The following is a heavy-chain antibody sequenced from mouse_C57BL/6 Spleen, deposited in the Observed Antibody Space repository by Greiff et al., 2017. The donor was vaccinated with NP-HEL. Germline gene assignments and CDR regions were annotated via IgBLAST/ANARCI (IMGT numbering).Heavy chain of an antibody. Sequence: QVQLKQPGAELVKPGASVKLSCKASGYTFTSYWMHWVKQRPGRGLEWIGRIDPNSGGTKYNEKFKSKATLTVDKPSSTAYMQLSSLTSEDSAVYYCARPDYYGSSYPFAYWGQGTLVTVSA. D-gene: IGHD1-1*01. J-gene: IGHJ3*01. CDR1: GYTFTSYW. CDR2: IDPNSGGT. CDR3: ARPDYYGSSYPFAY. V-gene: IGHV1-72*01.